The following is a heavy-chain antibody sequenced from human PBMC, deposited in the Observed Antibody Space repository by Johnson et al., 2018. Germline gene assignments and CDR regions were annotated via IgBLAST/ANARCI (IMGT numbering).Heavy chain of an antibody. CDR2: INPSGGST. CDR1: GYTFTSYY. Sequence: QVQLVESGAEVKKXGASXKVXCKASGYTFTSYYMHWVRQAPGQGLEWMGIINPSGGSTSYAQKFQGRVTMTRDTSTSTVYMELRSLRSDDTAGYYCASVRRVYYDDSSGSQVGYGRDVWGQGTTVTVSS. CDR3: ASVRRVYYDDSSGSQVGYGRDV. V-gene: IGHV1-46*01. J-gene: IGHJ6*02. D-gene: IGHD3-22*01.